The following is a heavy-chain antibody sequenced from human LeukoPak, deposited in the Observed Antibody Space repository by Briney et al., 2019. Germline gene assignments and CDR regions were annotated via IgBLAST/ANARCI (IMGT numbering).Heavy chain of an antibody. CDR1: GGTFSSYA. D-gene: IGHD2-8*01. J-gene: IGHJ6*04. Sequence: SVKVSCKASGGTFSSYAISWVRQAPGQGLEWMGGIIPIFGTANYAQKFQGRVTITTDESTSTAYMELSSLRSEDTAVYYCAKAGGLSVMVPLDGWGKGTTVTGSS. CDR3: AKAGGLSVMVPLDG. V-gene: IGHV1-69*05. CDR2: IIPIFGTA.